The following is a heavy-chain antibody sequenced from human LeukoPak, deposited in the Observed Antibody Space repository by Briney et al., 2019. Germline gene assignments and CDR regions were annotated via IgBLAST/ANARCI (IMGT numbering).Heavy chain of an antibody. J-gene: IGHJ3*02. CDR1: GGSISSGDYS. Sequence: PSETLSLTCTVSGGSISSGDYSWSWIRQPPGKGLEWIGYIYYSGGTYYNPSLKSRVTISVDTSKNQFSLKLSSVTAADTAVYYCARDVQGARDTMIVRAFDIWGQGTMVTVSS. CDR3: ARDVQGARDTMIVRAFDI. V-gene: IGHV4-30-4*01. CDR2: IYYSGGT. D-gene: IGHD3-22*01.